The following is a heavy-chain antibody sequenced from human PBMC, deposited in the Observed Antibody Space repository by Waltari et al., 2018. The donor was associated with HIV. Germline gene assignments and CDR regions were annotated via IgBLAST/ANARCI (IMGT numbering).Heavy chain of an antibody. J-gene: IGHJ5*02. CDR2: IYHTGNT. CDR1: CDSFSSAFY. D-gene: IGHD3-22*01. Sequence: VHVQESGPGLVQPSETLSLTCPVSCDSFSSAFYWVWIRQPPGKGLEWIGSIYHTGNTYYNPSLKSRVTISVDTSKNQFFLRLFSVTAADTAMYYCARSITMIEGVPNWFDPWGQGTLVTVSS. CDR3: ARSITMIEGVPNWFDP. V-gene: IGHV4-38-2*01.